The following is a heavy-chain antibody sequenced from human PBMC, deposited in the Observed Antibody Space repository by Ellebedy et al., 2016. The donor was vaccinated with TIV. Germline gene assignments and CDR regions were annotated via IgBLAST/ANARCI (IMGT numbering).Heavy chain of an antibody. Sequence: SGPTLVKPTHTLTLTYTFSGFSPTTTSVSVCWIRHPPGKPLEWLARFDLDDDKYFNTSLRTRLTISKDTSKNQVVLTITNTDPVDTATYYCARTDGSGWAFDSWGQGTLVTVSS. J-gene: IGHJ4*02. V-gene: IGHV2-70*11. CDR3: ARTDGSGWAFDS. CDR2: FDLDDDK. D-gene: IGHD6-19*01. CDR1: GFSPTTTSVS.